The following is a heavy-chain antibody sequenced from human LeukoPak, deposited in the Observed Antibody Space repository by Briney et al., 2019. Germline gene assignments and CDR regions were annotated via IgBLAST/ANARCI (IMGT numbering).Heavy chain of an antibody. CDR3: ARLHALRFLEWLPKHYFDY. V-gene: IGHV4-34*01. Sequence: SETLSLTCAVYGGSFSGYYRSWIRQPPGKGLEWIGEINHSGSTNYNPSLKSRVTISVDTSKNQFSLKLSSVTAADTAVYYCARLHALRFLEWLPKHYFDYWGQGTLVTVSS. CDR2: INHSGST. CDR1: GGSFSGYY. D-gene: IGHD3-3*01. J-gene: IGHJ4*02.